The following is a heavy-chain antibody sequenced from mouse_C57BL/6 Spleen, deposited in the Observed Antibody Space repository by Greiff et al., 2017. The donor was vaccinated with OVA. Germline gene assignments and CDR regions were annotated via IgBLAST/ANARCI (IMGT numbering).Heavy chain of an antibody. CDR3: ARSLVRGYDYDDAMDY. CDR1: GFSLTSYG. Sequence: QVQLKQSGPGLVQPSQSLSITCTVSGFSLTSYGVHWVRQSPGKGLEWLGVIWSGGSTDYNAAFISRLSISKDNSKSQVFFKMNSLQADDTAIYYCARSLVRGYDYDDAMDYWGQGTSVTVSS. D-gene: IGHD2-4*01. J-gene: IGHJ4*01. V-gene: IGHV2-2*01. CDR2: IWSGGST.